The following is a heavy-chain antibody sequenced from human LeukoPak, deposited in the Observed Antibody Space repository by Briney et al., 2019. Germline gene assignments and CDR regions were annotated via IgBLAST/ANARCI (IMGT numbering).Heavy chain of an antibody. V-gene: IGHV4-39*01. Sequence: SETLSLTCTVSGDSISSSSYYWGWIRQPPGKGLELTGNIYYSGSTYYNPSLRSRLTISLDTSKNQFSLPLSSVTAADTAVYYCARLQYYYDSNGYYSLYYFDYWGQGTVVTVSS. J-gene: IGHJ4*02. CDR2: IYYSGST. D-gene: IGHD3-22*01. CDR1: GDSISSSSYY. CDR3: ARLQYYYDSNGYYSLYYFDY.